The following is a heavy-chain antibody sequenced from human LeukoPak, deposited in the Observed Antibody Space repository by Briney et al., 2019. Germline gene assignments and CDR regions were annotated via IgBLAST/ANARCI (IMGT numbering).Heavy chain of an antibody. Sequence: PSETLSLTCTVSGGSISSSSYYWGWIRQPPGKGLEWIGSIYYSGSTYYNPSLKSRVTISVDTSKNQFSLKLSSVIAADTAVYYCARGTSSSWYRWFDYWGQGTLVTVSS. V-gene: IGHV4-39*01. J-gene: IGHJ4*02. CDR2: IYYSGST. CDR3: ARGTSSSWYRWFDY. D-gene: IGHD6-13*01. CDR1: GGSISSSSYY.